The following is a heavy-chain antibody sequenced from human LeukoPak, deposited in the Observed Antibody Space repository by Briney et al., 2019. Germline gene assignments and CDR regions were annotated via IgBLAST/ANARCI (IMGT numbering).Heavy chain of an antibody. CDR1: GGSISSGSYY. J-gene: IGHJ4*02. CDR2: IYYSGST. D-gene: IGHD3-22*01. CDR3: AREPDYYDSSGYVDY. V-gene: IGHV4-31*03. Sequence: SQTLSLTCTVSGGSISSGSYYWSWIRQHPGKGLEWIGYIYYSGSTYYNPSLKSRVTISVDTSKNQFSLKLSSVTAADTAVYYCAREPDYYDSSGYVDYWGQGTLVTVSS.